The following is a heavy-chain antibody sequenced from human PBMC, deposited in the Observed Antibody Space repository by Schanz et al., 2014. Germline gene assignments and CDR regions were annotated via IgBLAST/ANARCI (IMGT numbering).Heavy chain of an antibody. Sequence: QVQLQESGPGLVKPSQTLSLTCTVSGGSISSGNYYWNWIRQPAGKGLEWIGYIAYSGSTNYNPSLQSRVTISLDTSQSQFSLRLTSVSSADTAMYYCARVGRNSYGFTSRFDAWGQGTLVAVSS. CDR1: GGSISSGNYY. CDR2: IAYSGST. D-gene: IGHD3-16*01. V-gene: IGHV4-61*10. CDR3: ARVGRNSYGFTSRFDA. J-gene: IGHJ5*02.